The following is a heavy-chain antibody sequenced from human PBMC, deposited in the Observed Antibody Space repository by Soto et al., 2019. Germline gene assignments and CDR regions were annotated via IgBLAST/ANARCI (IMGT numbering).Heavy chain of an antibody. CDR3: ARDRTSSGYYYFDY. CDR2: IYNSGST. D-gene: IGHD3-22*01. J-gene: IGHJ4*02. Sequence: SETLSLTCIVSGGSITSYYWSWIRQPPGKGLEWIGYIYNSGSTKYNPSLKSRVTISVDTSRNQFSLKLSSATAADTAMYYCARDRTSSGYYYFDYWGQGTLVTVSS. V-gene: IGHV4-59*01. CDR1: GGSITSYY.